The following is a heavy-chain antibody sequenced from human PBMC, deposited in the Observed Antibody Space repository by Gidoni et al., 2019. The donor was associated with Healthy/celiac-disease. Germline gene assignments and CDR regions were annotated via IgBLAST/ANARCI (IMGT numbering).Heavy chain of an antibody. CDR3: ARDATYYYDSSGSNWFDP. D-gene: IGHD3-22*01. CDR2: IIPIFGTA. CDR1: GGTFSSYA. J-gene: IGHJ5*02. Sequence: QVQLVQSGAEVKKPGYSVKVSCKASGGTFSSYAISWVRQAPGQGLEWMGGIIPIFGTANYAQKFQGRVTITADESTSTAYMELSSLRSEDTAVYYCARDATYYYDSSGSNWFDPWGQGTLVTVSS. V-gene: IGHV1-69*01.